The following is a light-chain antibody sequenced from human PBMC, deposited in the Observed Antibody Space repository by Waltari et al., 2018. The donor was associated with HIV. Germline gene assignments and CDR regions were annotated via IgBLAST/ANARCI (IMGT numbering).Light chain of an antibody. CDR2: DDS. CDR1: NIGSKS. Sequence: SYVLTQPPSVSVAPGQTARITCGGNNIGSKSVPWYQQKPGQAPVLVVYDDSDRPSWIPDRFSGSNSGNTATLTSSRVEAGDEADYYCQVWDSSSDQEVFGGGTKLTVL. V-gene: IGLV3-21*02. J-gene: IGLJ2*01. CDR3: QVWDSSSDQEV.